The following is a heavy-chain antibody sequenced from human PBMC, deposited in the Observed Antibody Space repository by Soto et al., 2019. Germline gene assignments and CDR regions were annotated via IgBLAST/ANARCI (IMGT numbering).Heavy chain of an antibody. Sequence: ESGGGLVQPGGSLRLSCAASGFTFSSYWMSWVRQAPGKGLEWVANIKQDGSEKYYVDSVKGRFTISRDNAKNSLYLQMNSLRAEDTAVYYCARAPVTTKYYYYMDVWGKGTTVTVSS. CDR3: ARAPVTTKYYYYMDV. J-gene: IGHJ6*03. CDR1: GFTFSSYW. CDR2: IKQDGSEK. D-gene: IGHD4-17*01. V-gene: IGHV3-7*01.